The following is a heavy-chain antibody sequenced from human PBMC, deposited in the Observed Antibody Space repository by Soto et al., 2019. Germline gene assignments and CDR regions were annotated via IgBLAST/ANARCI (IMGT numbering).Heavy chain of an antibody. J-gene: IGHJ4*02. V-gene: IGHV1-8*01. CDR1: GYTFTSYD. D-gene: IGHD6-19*01. CDR3: ARILSQRQKQWLVRLGY. Sequence: GPVKVSCKASGYTFTSYDINWVRQATGQGLEWMGWMNPNSGNTGYAQKFQCRVTMTRNTSISTAYMELSSLRSEDTAVYYCARILSQRQKQWLVRLGYWGQGTLVTVSS. CDR2: MNPNSGNT.